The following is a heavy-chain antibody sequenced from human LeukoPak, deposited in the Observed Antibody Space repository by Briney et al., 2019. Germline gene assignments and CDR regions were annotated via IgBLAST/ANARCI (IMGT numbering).Heavy chain of an antibody. D-gene: IGHD3-22*01. Sequence: ASVKVSCKASGYTFTGYYVHWVRQAPGQGLEWMGWINPNSGGTNYAQNFQGRVTMTRDTSISTAYMELSRLRSDDTAVYYCARSYDSSGYYPDSWGQGTLVTVSS. CDR2: INPNSGGT. CDR1: GYTFTGYY. V-gene: IGHV1-2*02. CDR3: ARSYDSSGYYPDS. J-gene: IGHJ4*02.